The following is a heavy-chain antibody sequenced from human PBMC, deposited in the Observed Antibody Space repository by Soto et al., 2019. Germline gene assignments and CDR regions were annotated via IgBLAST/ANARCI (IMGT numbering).Heavy chain of an antibody. D-gene: IGHD1-1*01. CDR2: IYYSGST. CDR1: GGSISSGGYY. V-gene: IGHV4-31*03. Sequence: QVQLQESGPGLVKPSQTLSLTCTVSGGSISSGGYYWSWIRQHPGKGLEWIGYIYYSGSTYYNPSIKSRVTISVDTSKNQFSLKLSSVTAADTAVYYCARVAVRYDYYYYYYMDVWGKGTTVTVSS. CDR3: ARVAVRYDYYYYYYMDV. J-gene: IGHJ6*03.